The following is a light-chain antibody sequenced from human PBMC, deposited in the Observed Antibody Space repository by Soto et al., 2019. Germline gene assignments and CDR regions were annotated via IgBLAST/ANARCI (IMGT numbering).Light chain of an antibody. Sequence: QSALTQPASVSGSPGQSITISCTGTSSDVGGYNYVSWYQQHPGKAPKLMIYDVSNRPSGVSNRFSGSKSGNTASLTISGLQAEDEADYYCSSYTSSSVYVFGTGTKLTV. CDR2: DVS. J-gene: IGLJ1*01. CDR1: SSDVGGYNY. V-gene: IGLV2-14*01. CDR3: SSYTSSSVYV.